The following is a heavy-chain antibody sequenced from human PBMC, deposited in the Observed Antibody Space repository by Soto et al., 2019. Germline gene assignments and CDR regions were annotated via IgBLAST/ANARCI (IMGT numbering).Heavy chain of an antibody. CDR1: GYTFTSYA. CDR3: GRNQPQPGAFAY. D-gene: IGHD5-18*01. J-gene: IGHJ4*02. Sequence: QVQLVQSGAEVKKPGASVKVSCKTSGYTFTSYAISWVRQAPGQGLEWMGWISAYNGNTHYAQKLQGRVTMTTDTSPTTANMERRTLRPETPPVNNWGRNQPQPGAFAYGGQGTLVTVPP. V-gene: IGHV1-18*01. CDR2: ISAYNGNT.